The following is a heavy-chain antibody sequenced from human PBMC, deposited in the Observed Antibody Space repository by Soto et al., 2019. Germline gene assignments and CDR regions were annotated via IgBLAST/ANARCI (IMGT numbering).Heavy chain of an antibody. J-gene: IGHJ4*02. V-gene: IGHV1-69*01. CDR3: ETYYYDSSGYTTSDY. CDR2: IIPIFGTA. Sequence: QVQLVQSGAEVKKPGSSVKVCCKASGGTFSSYAISWVRQAPGQGLEWMGGIIPIFGTANYAQKFQGRVTITADESTSTAYMELSSLRSDDTAVYYCETYYYDSSGYTTSDYWGQGTLVTVSS. D-gene: IGHD3-22*01. CDR1: GGTFSSYA.